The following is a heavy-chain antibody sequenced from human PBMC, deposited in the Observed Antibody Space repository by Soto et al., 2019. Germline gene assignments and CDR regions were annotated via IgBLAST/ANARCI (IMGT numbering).Heavy chain of an antibody. D-gene: IGHD3-10*01. J-gene: IGHJ4*02. CDR3: AKVAFHLNITTSFDY. Sequence: EVQLLESGGGLVQPGGSLRLSCAASGFTFSSYAMSWVRQAPGKGLEWVSAISGSGGSTYYADSVKGRFTXSRDXSKXXXXXXXXXXXXXXXXXYYCAKVAFHLNITTSFDYWGQGTLVTVSS. CDR2: ISGSGGST. CDR1: GFTFSSYA. V-gene: IGHV3-23*01.